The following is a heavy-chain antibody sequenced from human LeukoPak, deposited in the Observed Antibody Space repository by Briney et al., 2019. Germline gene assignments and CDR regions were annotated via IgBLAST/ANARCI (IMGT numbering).Heavy chain of an antibody. CDR2: IYYSGTT. V-gene: IGHV4-39*07. CDR1: GGSITSSLYF. D-gene: IGHD3-22*01. Sequence: SETLSLTCSISGGSITSSLYFWGWIRQPPGKGLEWIGNIYYSGTTYYKPSFNSRVTILVDTSRNQFSLNLSSVTAADTAFYYCARLKPMIVLAYGFRPREGTTYCFDYWGQGTLVTVSS. CDR3: ARLKPMIVLAYGFRPREGTTYCFDY. J-gene: IGHJ4*02.